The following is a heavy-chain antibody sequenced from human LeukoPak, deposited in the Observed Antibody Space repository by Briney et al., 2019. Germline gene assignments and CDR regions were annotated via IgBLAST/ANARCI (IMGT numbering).Heavy chain of an antibody. CDR2: INGDGSTT. CDR1: GFTFSRYW. V-gene: IGHV3-74*01. D-gene: IGHD3-22*01. CDR3: ATGNYYDSRGYYTFGH. J-gene: IGHJ1*01. Sequence: QPGGSLRLSRAASGFTFSRYWMHWVRQAPGKGLVWVSRINGDGSTTSYADSVKGGFTISRDNAKNTLYLQMNSLRAEDTAVYYCATGNYYDSRGYYTFGHWGQGTLVTVSS.